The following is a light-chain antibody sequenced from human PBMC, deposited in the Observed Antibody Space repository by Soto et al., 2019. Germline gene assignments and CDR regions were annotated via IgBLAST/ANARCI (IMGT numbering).Light chain of an antibody. CDR3: QHYNSYSEFT. V-gene: IGKV1-5*03. J-gene: IGKJ3*01. Sequence: DIQMTQSPSTLSASIGDRAPITCRASQSINTWLAWYQQKPGKAPKLLIYKASTLESGVPSRFSGSGSGTEFTLTIGCLQLDDFATYYCQHYNSYSEFTFGPGTKVDNK. CDR1: QSINTW. CDR2: KAS.